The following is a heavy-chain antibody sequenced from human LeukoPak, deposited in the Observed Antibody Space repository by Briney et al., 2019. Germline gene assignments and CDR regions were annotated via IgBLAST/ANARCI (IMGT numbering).Heavy chain of an antibody. CDR3: PRVIYCSGGSCYDGAWFDP. CDR2: IYHSGST. J-gene: IGHJ5*02. CDR1: GYSISSGYY. Sequence: SETLSLTCAVSGYSISSGYYWGWIRHPPGKGLEWIGNIYHSGSTYFNPSLKSRVTLSVDTSNNQFSLKLSSVTAADTAVYYCPRVIYCSGGSCYDGAWFDPWGQGTLVTVSS. D-gene: IGHD2-15*01. V-gene: IGHV4-38-2*01.